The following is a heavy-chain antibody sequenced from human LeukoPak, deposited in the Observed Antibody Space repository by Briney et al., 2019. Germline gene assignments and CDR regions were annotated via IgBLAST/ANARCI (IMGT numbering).Heavy chain of an antibody. V-gene: IGHV3-21*01. CDR3: ARDRGQQLAPDAFDI. D-gene: IGHD6-13*01. CDR1: GFTFSSYS. J-gene: IGHJ3*02. Sequence: PGGSLRLSCAASGFTFSSYSMNWVRQAPGKGLEWVSSISSSSSYIYYADSVKGRFTNSRDNAKNSLYLQMNSLRAEDTAVYYCARDRGQQLAPDAFDIWGQGTMVTVSS. CDR2: ISSSSSYI.